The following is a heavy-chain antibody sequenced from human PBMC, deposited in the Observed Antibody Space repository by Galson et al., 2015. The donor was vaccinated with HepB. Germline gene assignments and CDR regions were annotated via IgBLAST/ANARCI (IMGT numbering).Heavy chain of an antibody. J-gene: IGHJ4*02. D-gene: IGHD1-14*01. Sequence: SETLSLTCTVSGVSISSSLYYWVWVRQAPEKGLEWIGSIYYTGNTYYKSSLKSRVTISADMSKNQFTLKVNSVIAADTAVYYCARAAGDSFTYANDFWGQGTLVTVSS. V-gene: IGHV4-39*06. CDR3: ARAAGDSFTYANDF. CDR2: IYYTGNT. CDR1: GVSISSSLYY.